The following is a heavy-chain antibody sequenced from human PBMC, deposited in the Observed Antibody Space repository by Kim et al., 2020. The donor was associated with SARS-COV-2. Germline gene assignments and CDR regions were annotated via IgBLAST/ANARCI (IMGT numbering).Heavy chain of an antibody. V-gene: IGHV4-59*09. CDR2: T. Sequence: TNSNPSLNSRVTISVDTSKNQFSLDLSSVTAADTAVYYCARGPNRYYFDYWGQGTLVTVSS. J-gene: IGHJ4*02. CDR3: ARGPNRYYFDY.